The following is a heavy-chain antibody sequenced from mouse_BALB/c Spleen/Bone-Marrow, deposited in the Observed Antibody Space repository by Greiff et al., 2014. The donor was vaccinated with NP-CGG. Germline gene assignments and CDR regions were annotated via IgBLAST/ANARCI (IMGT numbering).Heavy chain of an antibody. Sequence: EVQLQQSGPELVKPGASVKVSCKASGYTFTSFVMHWVKQKPGQGLEWIGYINPYNDGTKYNEKFKGKATLTSDKSSNTAYMELSGLTSEDSAVYYCARTMIYFYAMDYWGQGTSVTVSS. J-gene: IGHJ4*01. CDR3: ARTMIYFYAMDY. D-gene: IGHD2-4*01. CDR1: GYTFTSFV. V-gene: IGHV1-14*01. CDR2: INPYNDGT.